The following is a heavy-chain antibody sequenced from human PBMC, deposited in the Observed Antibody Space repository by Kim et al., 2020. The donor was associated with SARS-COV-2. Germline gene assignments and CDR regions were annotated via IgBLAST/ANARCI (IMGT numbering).Heavy chain of an antibody. CDR2: IFDTRNT. CDR1: GGSISNSYYY. Sequence: SETLSLTCSVSGGSISNSYYYWGWIRQSPEKGLEWIGSIFDTRNTYYNPSLKSRVTISVDTSKNQFSLQLNSVTAADAAVYYCMRHPPRSNTWLGFDPWGQGTLVTVSS. V-gene: IGHV4-39*01. D-gene: IGHD3-9*01. CDR3: MRHPPRSNTWLGFDP. J-gene: IGHJ5*02.